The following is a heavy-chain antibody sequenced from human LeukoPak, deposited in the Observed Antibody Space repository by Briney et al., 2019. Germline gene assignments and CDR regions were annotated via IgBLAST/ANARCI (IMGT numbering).Heavy chain of an antibody. J-gene: IGHJ5*02. CDR3: ARENPITMVRGEGWFDP. Sequence: GGSLRLSCAASGFTFSSYSMNWVRQAPGKGLEWVSSISSSSSYIYYADSAKGRFTISRDNAKNSLYLQMNSLRAEDTAVYYCARENPITMVRGEGWFDPWGQGTLVTVSS. CDR1: GFTFSSYS. D-gene: IGHD3-10*01. V-gene: IGHV3-21*01. CDR2: ISSSSSYI.